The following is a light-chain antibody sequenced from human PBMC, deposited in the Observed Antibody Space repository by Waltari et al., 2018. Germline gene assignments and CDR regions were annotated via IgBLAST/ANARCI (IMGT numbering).Light chain of an antibody. Sequence: DIQMTQSPSSLSASVGDRVTITCRASQSISTYLHWYQQKPGKAPKLLVYASSNFQTGVSSRFSGSGSGTDFTLTISSLEPEDFAVYYCQQYGSSPQTFGQGTKVEIK. CDR3: QQYGSSPQT. J-gene: IGKJ1*01. CDR1: QSISTY. V-gene: IGKV1-39*01. CDR2: ASS.